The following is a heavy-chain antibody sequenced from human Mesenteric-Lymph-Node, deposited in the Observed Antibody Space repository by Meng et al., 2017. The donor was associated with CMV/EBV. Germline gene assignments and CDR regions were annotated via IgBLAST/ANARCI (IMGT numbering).Heavy chain of an antibody. CDR1: NDYISSYY. J-gene: IGHJ4*02. CDR2: IYYSGST. CDR3: ARGASISAAFFDY. V-gene: IGHV4-59*01. D-gene: IGHD6-13*01. Sequence: SETLSLTCTVSNDYISSYYWSWIRQPPGKRLEWIGYIYYSGSTKYNPSLKSRVSISVDTSKNQFSLKLSSVTAADTAVYYCARGASISAAFFDYWGQGTLVTVSS.